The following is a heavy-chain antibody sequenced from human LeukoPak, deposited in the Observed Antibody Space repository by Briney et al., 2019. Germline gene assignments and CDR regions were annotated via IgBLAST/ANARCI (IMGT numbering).Heavy chain of an antibody. CDR2: IIPIFGTA. Sequence: SVKVSCKASGGTFSSYAISWVRQAPGQGLEWMGGIIPIFGTANYAQKFQGRVTITADESTSTAYMELSSLRSEDTAVYYCASASHITMLRGANDYWGQGTLVTVSS. D-gene: IGHD3-10*01. CDR1: GGTFSSYA. J-gene: IGHJ4*02. CDR3: ASASHITMLRGANDY. V-gene: IGHV1-69*13.